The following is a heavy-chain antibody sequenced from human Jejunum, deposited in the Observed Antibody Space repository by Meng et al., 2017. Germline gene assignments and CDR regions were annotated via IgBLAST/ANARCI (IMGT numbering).Heavy chain of an antibody. CDR2: IHQTGST. Sequence: QVHLRQWAPGLLKPSEPRYLPCTFHSGSFTVYYWSWVRQSPGKGLEWIGEIHQTGSTNYSPSLQSRVTISIDTSKNAFSLELRSVTAADTAVYYCARYLWSRGLFDSWGQGTLVTVSS. J-gene: IGHJ5*01. CDR1: SGSFTVYY. D-gene: IGHD2-21*01. CDR3: ARYLWSRGLFDS. V-gene: IGHV4-34*01.